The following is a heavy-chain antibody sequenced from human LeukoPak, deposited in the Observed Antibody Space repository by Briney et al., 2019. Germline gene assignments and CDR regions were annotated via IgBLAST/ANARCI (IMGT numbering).Heavy chain of an antibody. J-gene: IGHJ4*02. CDR2: IRNDGSKK. D-gene: IGHD3-10*01. CDR1: GFTFSGYG. V-gene: IGHV3-30*02. CDR3: ARDRPGSGSHWDVDY. Sequence: GGSLRLSCAASGFTFSGYGMHWVRQAPGKGLEWVAFIRNDGSKKYSADSVKGRFTISRDNSKNTVYLQMNSLTAEDTAVYYCARDRPGSGSHWDVDYWGQGTLVTVSS.